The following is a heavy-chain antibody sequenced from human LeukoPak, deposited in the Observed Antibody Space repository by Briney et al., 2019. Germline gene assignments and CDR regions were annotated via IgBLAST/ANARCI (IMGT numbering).Heavy chain of an antibody. CDR3: GRDWRQDNAFGL. Sequence: GGSLRLSCAASEFTFSGHQMSWVRQAPGKGPEWVAKIFQDGSKKYYIASVKGRFIISRNNSKNSLYLQMNSLRVEATAVYYCGRDWRQDNAFGLWGRGTMVTVSS. J-gene: IGHJ3*01. CDR2: IFQDGSKK. D-gene: IGHD2-15*01. V-gene: IGHV3-7*01. CDR1: EFTFSGHQ.